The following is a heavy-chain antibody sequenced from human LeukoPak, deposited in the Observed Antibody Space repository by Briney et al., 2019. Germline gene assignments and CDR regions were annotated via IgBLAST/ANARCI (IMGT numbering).Heavy chain of an antibody. V-gene: IGHV4-59*08. CDR2: IYYSGST. D-gene: IGHD2-2*01. J-gene: IGHJ3*02. Sequence: PSETLSLTCTVSGGSISSYYWSWIRQPPGKGLEWIGYIYYSGSTNYNPSLKSRVTISVDTSKNQFSLKLSSATAADTAVYYCARLAAADDAFDIWGQGTMVTVSS. CDR3: ARLAAADDAFDI. CDR1: GGSISSYY.